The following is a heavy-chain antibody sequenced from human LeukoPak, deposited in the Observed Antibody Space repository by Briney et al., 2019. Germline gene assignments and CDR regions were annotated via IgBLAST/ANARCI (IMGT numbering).Heavy chain of an antibody. Sequence: PSETLSLTCTVSGGSISSSNYYWGWIRQPPGKGLEWIGEINHSGSTNYNPSLKSRVTISVDTSKNQFSLKLSSVTAADTAVYYCARAGTFDYWGQGTLVTVSS. D-gene: IGHD1/OR15-1a*01. V-gene: IGHV4-39*07. CDR1: GGSISSSNYY. CDR3: ARAGTFDY. J-gene: IGHJ4*02. CDR2: INHSGST.